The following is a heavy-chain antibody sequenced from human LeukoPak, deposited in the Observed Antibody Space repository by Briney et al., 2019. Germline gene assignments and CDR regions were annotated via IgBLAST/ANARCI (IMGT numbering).Heavy chain of an antibody. D-gene: IGHD6-13*01. CDR3: TRPTPIAAAGNYYYYGMDV. J-gene: IGHJ6*02. Sequence: GESLRLSCTASGFTFGDYAMSWVRQAPGKGLEWVGFIRSKAYGGTTEYAASVKGRFTISRDDSKSIAYLQMNSLKTEDTAVYYCTRPTPIAAAGNYYYYGMDVWGQGTTVTVSS. CDR1: GFTFGDYA. V-gene: IGHV3-49*04. CDR2: IRSKAYGGTT.